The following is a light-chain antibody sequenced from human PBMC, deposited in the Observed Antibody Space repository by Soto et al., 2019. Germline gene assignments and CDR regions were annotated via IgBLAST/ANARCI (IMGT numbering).Light chain of an antibody. J-gene: IGKJ4*01. CDR3: QLRSNWSLT. CDR1: QSVSSY. V-gene: IGKV3-11*01. Sequence: EIVLTQSPATLSLSPGERATLSCRASQSVSSYLAWYQQKPGQAPRLLIYDASNRATGIPARFSGSGSGTDFTLTISSLEPENFAGYYCQLRSNWSLTFSGWTKVEIK. CDR2: DAS.